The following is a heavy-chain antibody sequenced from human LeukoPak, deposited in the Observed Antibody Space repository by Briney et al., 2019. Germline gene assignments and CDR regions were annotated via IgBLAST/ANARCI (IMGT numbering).Heavy chain of an antibody. Sequence: SQTLSRTCAISGDSVSSNSVAWNWLRKSPSRRLEWLGSTYYRSKWYNDYALSVKSRITINPDTSKNQFSLQLNSVTPEDTAVYYCARDRGSLRYYFDYWGQGTLVTVSS. V-gene: IGHV6-1*01. CDR3: ARDRGSLRYYFDY. CDR1: GDSVSSNSVA. D-gene: IGHD1-26*01. J-gene: IGHJ4*02. CDR2: TYYRSKWYN.